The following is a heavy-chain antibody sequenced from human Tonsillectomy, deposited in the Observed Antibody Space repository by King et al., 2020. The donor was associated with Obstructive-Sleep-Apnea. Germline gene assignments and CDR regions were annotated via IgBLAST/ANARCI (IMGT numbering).Heavy chain of an antibody. D-gene: IGHD3-10*01. CDR1: GFTFSTYW. J-gene: IGHJ3*02. CDR2: IRGDGRVK. CDR3: TRDRNYYVSGSYYDAFDI. V-gene: IGHV3-7*03. Sequence: VQLVESGGGLVQPGESLRLACSASGFTFSTYWMIWVRQVPGKGLEWVANIRGDGRVKYLEASVKGRFSISRDNAKNSLYLQMNSLRAEDTGVYYCTRDRNYYVSGSYYDAFDIWGQGTVVTVSS.